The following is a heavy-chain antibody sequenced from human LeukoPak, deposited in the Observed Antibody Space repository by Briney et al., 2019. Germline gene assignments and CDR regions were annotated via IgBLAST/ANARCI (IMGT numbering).Heavy chain of an antibody. CDR3: ARGTYYYGSGSYCDY. D-gene: IGHD3-10*01. CDR2: IIPIFGTA. J-gene: IGHJ4*02. Sequence: SVKVSRKASGGTFSSYAISWVRQAPGQGLEWMGGIIPIFGTANYAQKFQGRVTITADESTSTAYMELSSLRSEDTAVYYCARGTYYYGSGSYCDYWGQGTLVTVSS. CDR1: GGTFSSYA. V-gene: IGHV1-69*01.